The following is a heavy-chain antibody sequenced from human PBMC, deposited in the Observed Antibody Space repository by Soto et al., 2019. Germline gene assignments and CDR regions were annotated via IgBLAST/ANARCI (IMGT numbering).Heavy chain of an antibody. V-gene: IGHV3-23*01. CDR2: ISGSGGST. Sequence: GSLRLSCAASGFTFSSYAMSWVRQAPGKGLEWVSAISGSGGSTYYADSVKGRFTISRDNSKNTLYLQMNSLRAEDTAVYYCAKDLSKLRYFDWLALDAFDIWGQGTMVTVSS. J-gene: IGHJ3*02. CDR3: AKDLSKLRYFDWLALDAFDI. CDR1: GFTFSSYA. D-gene: IGHD3-9*01.